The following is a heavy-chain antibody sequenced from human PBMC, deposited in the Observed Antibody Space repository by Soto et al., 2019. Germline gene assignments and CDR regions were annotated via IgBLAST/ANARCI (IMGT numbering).Heavy chain of an antibody. CDR1: GFTFSSYW. CDR2: INSDGSST. V-gene: IGHV3-74*01. CDR3: ARVSPADAFDI. Sequence: LRLSCAASGFTFSSYWMHWVRQAPGKGLVWVSRINSDGSSTSYADSVKGRFTISRDNAKNTLYLQMNSLRAEDTAVYYCARVSPADAFDIWGQGTMVTVSS. J-gene: IGHJ3*02.